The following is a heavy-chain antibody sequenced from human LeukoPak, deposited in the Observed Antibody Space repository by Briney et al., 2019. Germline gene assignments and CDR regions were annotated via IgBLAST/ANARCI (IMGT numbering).Heavy chain of an antibody. V-gene: IGHV3-23*01. CDR2: ISGSGGST. J-gene: IGHJ4*02. Sequence: GGSLRLSCAASGFTFTIYAMSWVRQAPGKGLEWVSAISGSGGSTYYADSVKGRFTISRDNSKNTLYLQMNILRAEDTAVYYCAKDPGYSYGEVDYWGQGTLVTVSS. CDR3: AKDPGYSYGEVDY. CDR1: GFTFTIYA. D-gene: IGHD5-18*01.